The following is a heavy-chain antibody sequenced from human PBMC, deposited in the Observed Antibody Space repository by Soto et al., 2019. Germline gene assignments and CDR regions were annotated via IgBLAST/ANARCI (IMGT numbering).Heavy chain of an antibody. CDR2: ISSSSSTI. CDR3: ARRAAGEQWLVLPRTYYFDY. CDR1: GFTFSSYS. D-gene: IGHD6-19*01. J-gene: IGHJ4*02. Sequence: GGSLRLSCAASGFTFSSYSMNWVRQAPGKGLEWVSYISSSSSTIYYADSGKGRLTISRDNAKNSLYLQMNSLRDEDTAVYYCARRAAGEQWLVLPRTYYFDYWGQGTLVTVSS. V-gene: IGHV3-48*02.